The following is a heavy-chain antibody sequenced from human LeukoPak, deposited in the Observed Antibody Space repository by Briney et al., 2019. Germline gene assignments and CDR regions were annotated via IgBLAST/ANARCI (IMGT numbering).Heavy chain of an antibody. J-gene: IGHJ4*02. D-gene: IGHD6-19*01. CDR2: ISYDGSNK. CDR3: AKDHLPGIVVADRDY. V-gene: IGHV3-30*04. Sequence: GRSLRLSCAASGFTFSSYAMHWVRQAPGKGLEWVAVISYDGSNKYYADSVKGRFTISRDNSKNTLYLQINSLRAEDTALYYCAKDHLPGIVVADRDYWGQGTQVTVSS. CDR1: GFTFSSYA.